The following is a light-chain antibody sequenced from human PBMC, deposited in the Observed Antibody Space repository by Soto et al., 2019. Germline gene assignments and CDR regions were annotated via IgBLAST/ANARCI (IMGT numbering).Light chain of an antibody. CDR2: DAS. J-gene: IGKJ3*01. Sequence: EIVLTQSPATLSLSPGERATLSCRASQSVSSYLAWYQQKPGQAPRLLIYDASNSATRIPARFSGIASGKDFTSTISTLEPEDSAVYYFQQRRNSRFTFGPGTKEDIK. CDR3: QQRRNSRFT. V-gene: IGKV3-11*01. CDR1: QSVSSY.